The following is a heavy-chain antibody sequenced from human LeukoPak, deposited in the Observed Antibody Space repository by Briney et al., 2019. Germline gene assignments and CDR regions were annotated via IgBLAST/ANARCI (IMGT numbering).Heavy chain of an antibody. V-gene: IGHV4-4*07. CDR2: MSTSGRS. Sequence: SETLSLTCTVPGGSINSYYWTWIRQPAGKGLEWIGRMSTSGRSNYNPSLKSRVTISVNKSKNQFSRKLTSVTAADTAVYYCARGYDSSGRDYYYYMDVWGRGTTVTVS. CDR3: ARGYDSSGRDYYYYMDV. D-gene: IGHD3-22*01. J-gene: IGHJ6*03. CDR1: GGSINSYY.